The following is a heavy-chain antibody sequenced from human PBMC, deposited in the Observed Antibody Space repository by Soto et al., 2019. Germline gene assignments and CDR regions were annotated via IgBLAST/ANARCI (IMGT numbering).Heavy chain of an antibody. CDR1: GFTFSSYG. CDR3: ARYQYPNRYCSNGGCQEPYYGMDV. CDR2: IWYDGSNK. V-gene: IGHV3-33*01. D-gene: IGHD2-8*01. J-gene: IGHJ6*02. Sequence: QVQMVESGGGVVQHGRSLRLSCAASGFTFSSYGMHWVRQAPGKGLEWVAVIWYDGSNKYYADSVKGRFTISRDNSKNTLYLQMNRLRAEGMAVYYCARYQYPNRYCSNGGCQEPYYGMDVWGQGTTVTVSS.